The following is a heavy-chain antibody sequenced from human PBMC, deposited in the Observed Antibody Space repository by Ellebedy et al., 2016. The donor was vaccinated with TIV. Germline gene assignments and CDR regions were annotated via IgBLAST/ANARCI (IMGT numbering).Heavy chain of an antibody. CDR2: IYTGSSYT. CDR3: AREGNHKPFDY. CDR1: GFTFRDYH. Sequence: GESLKISCAASGFTFRDYHMSWIRQAPGGGLEGISSIYTGSSYTKYADSVWGRFTISRDNSKRSLYLQMNNLRVEDTGVYYCAREGNHKPFDYWGQGTLVTVSS. V-gene: IGHV3-11*06. J-gene: IGHJ4*02. D-gene: IGHD3-10*01.